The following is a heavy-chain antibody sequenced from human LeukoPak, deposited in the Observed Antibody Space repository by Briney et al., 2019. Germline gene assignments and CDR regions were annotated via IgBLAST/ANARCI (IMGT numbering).Heavy chain of an antibody. J-gene: IGHJ6*02. CDR2: IYSGGST. D-gene: IGHD4-11*01. CDR3: ARAYSTDYGMDV. Sequence: GGSLRLSCAASGFTVSSNYMSWVRQAPGKGLEWVSVIYSGGSTYYADSVKGRFTISRDNPKNTLYLQMNSLRAEDTAVYYCARAYSTDYGMDVWGQGTTVTVSS. CDR1: GFTVSSNY. V-gene: IGHV3-66*01.